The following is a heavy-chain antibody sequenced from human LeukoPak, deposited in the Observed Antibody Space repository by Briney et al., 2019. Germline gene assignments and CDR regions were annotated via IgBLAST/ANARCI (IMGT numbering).Heavy chain of an antibody. D-gene: IGHD6-19*01. V-gene: IGHV4-59*01. CDR1: GGSISSYY. J-gene: IGHJ4*02. CDR2: IYYSGST. CDR3: ARGYSSGWFPIDY. Sequence: SETLSLTCTVSGGSISSYYWSWIRQPPGKGLEWIGYIYYSGSTNYNPSLKSRVAISVDTSKNQFSLKLSSVTAADTAVYYCARGYSSGWFPIDYWGQGTLVTVSS.